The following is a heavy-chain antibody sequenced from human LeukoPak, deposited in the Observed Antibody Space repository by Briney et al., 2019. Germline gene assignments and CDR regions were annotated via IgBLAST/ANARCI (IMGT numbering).Heavy chain of an antibody. Sequence: PGGSLRLSCAASGFTFSSYAMSWVRQAPGKGLEWVSAISGSGGSTYYADSVQGRFTISRDNSKNTLYLQMNSLRAEDTAVYYCAKGYYYGSGSLDFDYWGQGTLVTVSS. CDR1: GFTFSSYA. CDR3: AKGYYYGSGSLDFDY. V-gene: IGHV3-23*01. J-gene: IGHJ4*02. D-gene: IGHD3-10*01. CDR2: ISGSGGST.